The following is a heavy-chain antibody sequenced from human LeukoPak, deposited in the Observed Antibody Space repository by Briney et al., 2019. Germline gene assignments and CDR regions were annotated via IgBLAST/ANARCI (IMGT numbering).Heavy chain of an antibody. D-gene: IGHD4-17*01. V-gene: IGHV1-69*13. CDR2: IIPIFGTA. CDR1: GGTFSSYA. CDR3: ARGGDDYGDRDAFDI. J-gene: IGHJ3*02. Sequence: SVKVSCKASGGTFSSYAISWVRQAPGQGLEWMGGIIPIFGTANYAQKFQGRVTITADESTSTAYMELSSLRSEDTAVYYCARGGDDYGDRDAFDIWGQGTMVTVSS.